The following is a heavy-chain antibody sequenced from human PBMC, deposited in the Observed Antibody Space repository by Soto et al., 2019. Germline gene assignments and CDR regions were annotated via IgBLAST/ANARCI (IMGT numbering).Heavy chain of an antibody. V-gene: IGHV1-69*06. Sequence: QMQLVQSGSEVKKPGSSVKVSCKASGGTFSDFTLSWLRQAPGRGLEWRGGIIRMIGATNNAQKLKGRLTITADKSTGTVYMELNSLRSDDTAVYYCARYWSAGTLYGAFDIWGQGTEVTVSP. CDR2: IIRMIGAT. D-gene: IGHD2-15*01. J-gene: IGHJ3*02. CDR3: ARYWSAGTLYGAFDI. CDR1: GGTFSDFT.